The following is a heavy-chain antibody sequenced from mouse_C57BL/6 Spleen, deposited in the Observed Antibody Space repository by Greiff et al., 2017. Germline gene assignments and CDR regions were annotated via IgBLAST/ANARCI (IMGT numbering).Heavy chain of an antibody. V-gene: IGHV1-64*01. CDR1: GYTFTSYW. J-gene: IGHJ2*01. Sequence: QVQLQQPGAELVKPGASVKLSCKASGYTFTSYWMHWVKQRPGQGLEWIGMIHPNSGSTNYKEKFKSKDTLTVDKSSSTAYMQLSSLTSEDSAVYYGARGGDLFDYWGQGTTLTVSS. CDR2: IHPNSGST. CDR3: ARGGDLFDY.